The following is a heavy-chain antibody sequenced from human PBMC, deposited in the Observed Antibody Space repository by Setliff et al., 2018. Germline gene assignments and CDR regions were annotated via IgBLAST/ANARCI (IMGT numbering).Heavy chain of an antibody. CDR2: IYYSGST. D-gene: IGHD3-3*01. V-gene: IGHV4-59*01. CDR1: GGSISSYY. Sequence: PSETLSLTCTVSGGSISSYYWSWIRQPPGKGLEWIGYIYYSGSTNYNPSLKNRVTISVDTSKNQFSLKLSSVTAGDTAVYYCAREGYYTFWSGFMDVWGQGTTVTVSS. CDR3: AREGYYTFWSGFMDV. J-gene: IGHJ6*02.